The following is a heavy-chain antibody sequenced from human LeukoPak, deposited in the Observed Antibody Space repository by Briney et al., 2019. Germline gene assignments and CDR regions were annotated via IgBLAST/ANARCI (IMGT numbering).Heavy chain of an antibody. J-gene: IGHJ4*02. V-gene: IGHV5-51*01. CDR2: IYPGDSDT. Sequence: GESLQISCKGSGYSFTSYWIGWVRQMPGKGLEWMGIIYPGDSDTRYSPSFQGQVTISADKSISTAYLQWSSLKASDTAMYYCARRAYCGGDCYYYFDYWGQGTLVTVSS. D-gene: IGHD2-21*02. CDR3: ARRAYCGGDCYYYFDY. CDR1: GYSFTSYW.